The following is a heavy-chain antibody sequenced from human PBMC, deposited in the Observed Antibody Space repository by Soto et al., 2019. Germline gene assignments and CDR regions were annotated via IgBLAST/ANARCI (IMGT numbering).Heavy chain of an antibody. J-gene: IGHJ4*02. Sequence: SETLSLTCAVYGGSFSGYYWSWIRQPPGKGLEWIGEINHSGSTNYNPSLKSRVTISVDTSKNQFSLKLSSVTAADTAVYYCARGQDIVVVVAATPEDYFDYWGQGTLVTVSS. CDR1: GGSFSGYY. D-gene: IGHD2-15*01. CDR2: INHSGST. V-gene: IGHV4-34*01. CDR3: ARGQDIVVVVAATPEDYFDY.